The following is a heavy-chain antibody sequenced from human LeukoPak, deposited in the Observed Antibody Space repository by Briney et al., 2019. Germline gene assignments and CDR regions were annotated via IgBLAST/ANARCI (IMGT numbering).Heavy chain of an antibody. CDR2: ISTSSSYI. CDR3: AGTNYYGSGSYPNY. Sequence: GGSLRLSCAASGFTFSTYSMNWVRQAPGKGLEWVSSISTSSSYIYYADSVKGRFTISRDNAKKSLYLQMNSLRAEDTAVYYCAGTNYYGSGSYPNYWGQGTLVTVSS. D-gene: IGHD3-10*01. J-gene: IGHJ4*02. V-gene: IGHV3-21*01. CDR1: GFTFSTYS.